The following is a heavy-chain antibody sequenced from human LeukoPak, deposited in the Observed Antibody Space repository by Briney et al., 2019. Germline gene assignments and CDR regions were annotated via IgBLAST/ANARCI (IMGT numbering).Heavy chain of an antibody. CDR2: IYTSGST. V-gene: IGHV4-4*07. CDR1: GGSISSYY. CDR3: AGEYEQWLVLGWFDP. Sequence: SETLSLTCTVSGGSISSYYWSWIRQPAGKGLEWIGRIYTSGSTNYNPSLKSRVTMSVDTSKNQFSLKLSSVTAADTAVYYCAGEYEQWLVLGWFDPWGQGTLVTVSS. J-gene: IGHJ5*02. D-gene: IGHD6-19*01.